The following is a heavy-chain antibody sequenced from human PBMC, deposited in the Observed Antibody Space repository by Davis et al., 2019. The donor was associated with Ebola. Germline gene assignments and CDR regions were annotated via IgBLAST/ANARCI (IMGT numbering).Heavy chain of an antibody. D-gene: IGHD1-26*01. CDR3: ARHSGSYLTYYFDY. J-gene: IGHJ4*02. Sequence: MPSETLSLTCTVSGGSISSYFWNWIRQTPGTGLEWIGYIYYSGSTNYNPSLKSRVTISVDTSKNQFSLKLSSVTAADTAVYYCARHSGSYLTYYFDYWGQGTLVTVSS. CDR1: GGSISSYF. V-gene: IGHV4-59*08. CDR2: IYYSGST.